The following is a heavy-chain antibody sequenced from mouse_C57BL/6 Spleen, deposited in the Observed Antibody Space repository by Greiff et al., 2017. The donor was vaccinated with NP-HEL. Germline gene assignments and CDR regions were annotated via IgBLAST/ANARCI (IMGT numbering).Heavy chain of an antibody. Sequence: DVQLQESGGGLVQPGGSMKLSCVASGFTFSNYWMNWVRQSPEKGLEWVAQIRLTSDNYATHYAESVKGRFTISRDDAKSRVYLQMNNLRAEDTGIYYCTRDGYPPFAYWGQGTLVTVSA. CDR2: IRLTSDNYAT. J-gene: IGHJ3*01. V-gene: IGHV6-3*01. CDR1: GFTFSNYW. CDR3: TRDGYPPFAY. D-gene: IGHD2-3*01.